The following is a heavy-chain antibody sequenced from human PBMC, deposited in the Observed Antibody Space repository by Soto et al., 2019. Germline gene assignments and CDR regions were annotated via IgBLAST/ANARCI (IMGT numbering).Heavy chain of an antibody. CDR2: MNPNSGNT. D-gene: IGHD6-13*01. CDR3: EKRGYSSSWYYYYYYGMDV. J-gene: IGHJ6*02. Sequence: QVQLVQSGAEVKKPGASVKVSCKASGYTFTSYDINWVRQATGQGLEWMGWMNPNSGNTGYAQKFQGRVTMTKNTSISTAYMGLSSLRSEDTAVYYCEKRGYSSSWYYYYYYGMDVWGQGTTVTVSS. CDR1: GYTFTSYD. V-gene: IGHV1-8*01.